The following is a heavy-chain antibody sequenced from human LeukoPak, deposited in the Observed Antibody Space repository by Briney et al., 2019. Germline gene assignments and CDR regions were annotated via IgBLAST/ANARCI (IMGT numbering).Heavy chain of an antibody. CDR2: IYYSGST. Sequence: LRLSCAASGFTFSDYYMSWIRQPPGKGLEWIGSIYYSGSTYYNPSLKSRVTISVDTSKNQFSLKLSSVTAADTAVYYCARDLGGNALDIWGQGTVVTVSS. CDR3: ARDLGGNALDI. CDR1: GFTFSDYY. J-gene: IGHJ3*02. V-gene: IGHV4-38-2*02. D-gene: IGHD3-16*01.